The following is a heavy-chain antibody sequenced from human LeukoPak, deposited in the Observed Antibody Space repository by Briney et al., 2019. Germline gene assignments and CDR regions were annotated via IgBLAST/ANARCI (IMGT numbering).Heavy chain of an antibody. D-gene: IGHD1-26*01. J-gene: IGHJ5*02. V-gene: IGHV3-23*01. CDR2: ISGSGGST. CDR1: GLTFSSYA. CDR3: AKDPLGVGATGWFDP. Sequence: PGGSLRLSCAASGLTFSSYAMSWVRQAPGKGLKWVSAISGSGGSTYYADSVKGRFTISRDNSKNTLYLQMNSLRAEDTAVYYCAKDPLGVGATGWFDPWGQGTLVTVSS.